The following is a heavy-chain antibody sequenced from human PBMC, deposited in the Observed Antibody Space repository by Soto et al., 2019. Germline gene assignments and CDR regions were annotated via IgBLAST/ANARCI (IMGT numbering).Heavy chain of an antibody. CDR1: GITFSSYA. Sequence: EVQLLESGGGFVQPGGSLRLSCAASGITFSSYAMSWVRQAPGKGLEWVSGISGSGGTTYYADSVKGRFSVSRDNSKNTLYLQMNSLRAEDTAVYYCAKDRYSSGGSCYSGFDYWGQGTLVTVSS. CDR2: ISGSGGTT. D-gene: IGHD2-15*01. CDR3: AKDRYSSGGSCYSGFDY. J-gene: IGHJ4*02. V-gene: IGHV3-23*01.